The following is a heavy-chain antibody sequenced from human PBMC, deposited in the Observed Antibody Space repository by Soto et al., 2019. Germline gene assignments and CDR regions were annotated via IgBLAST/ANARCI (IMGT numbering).Heavy chain of an antibody. J-gene: IGHJ4*02. CDR1: GYTLTELS. D-gene: IGHD3-16*01. V-gene: IGHV1-24*01. CDR2: IDPENGET. Sequence: GASVKVSCKVSGYTLTELSMHWVRQAPGKRLEWMGGIDPENGETNYAQKNQGRVTITKDTSTDTAYMELSSLRSKETAVYYCAPDGWGLAFDYWGQGTLVTVSS. CDR3: APDGWGLAFDY.